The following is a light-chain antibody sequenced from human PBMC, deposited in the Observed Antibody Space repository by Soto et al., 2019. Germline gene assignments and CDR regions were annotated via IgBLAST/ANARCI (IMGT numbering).Light chain of an antibody. CDR1: QSISTW. Sequence: DLQMTQSPSTLSASVGDRVTITCRASQSISTWLAWYQQRAGKAPKLLIYKASNLESGVPSRFSGSGSGTDFTLTISSLQPDDFATYYCQQYNSYSWAFGQGTKVESK. V-gene: IGKV1-5*03. J-gene: IGKJ1*01. CDR2: KAS. CDR3: QQYNSYSWA.